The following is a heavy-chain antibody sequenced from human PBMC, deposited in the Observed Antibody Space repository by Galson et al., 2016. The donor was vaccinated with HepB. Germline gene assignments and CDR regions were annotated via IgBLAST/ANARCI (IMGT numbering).Heavy chain of an antibody. V-gene: IGHV3-23*01. CDR3: AKARWAIGRFDY. J-gene: IGHJ4*02. D-gene: IGHD6-13*01. CDR1: GFTFSSYA. Sequence: SLRLSCAASGFTFSSYAMHWVRQAPGKGLEWVSAINFNSGSTYYADSVKGRFTISRDNSKNTLYLQMKSLRAEDTAVYYCAKARWAIGRFDYWGQGTRVTVSS. CDR2: INFNSGST.